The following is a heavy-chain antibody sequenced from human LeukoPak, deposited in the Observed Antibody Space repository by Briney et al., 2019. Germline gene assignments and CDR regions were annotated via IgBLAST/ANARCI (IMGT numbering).Heavy chain of an antibody. D-gene: IGHD6-13*01. CDR3: ATTPREYSSTWYYFDY. V-gene: IGHV4-61*02. J-gene: IGHJ4*02. CDR1: GGSISSGGYY. Sequence: PSQTLSLTCTVSGGSISSGGYYWSWIRQPAGKGLEWIGRMYTSGSTYYNPSLKSRVTMSVDTSKKQFSLNLSSVTAADTAVYYCATTPREYSSTWYYFDYWGQGILVTVSS. CDR2: MYTSGST.